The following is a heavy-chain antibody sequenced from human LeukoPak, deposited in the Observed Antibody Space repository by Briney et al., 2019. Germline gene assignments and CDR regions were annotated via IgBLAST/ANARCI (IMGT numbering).Heavy chain of an antibody. Sequence: ASVKVSCKASGYTFTSYDINWARQATGQGLEWMGWMNPNSANTGYAQKFQGRVTMTRNTSISTAYMELSSLRSEDTAVYYCARLASSSWPLYYYYGMDVWGQGTTVTVSS. CDR2: MNPNSANT. J-gene: IGHJ6*02. CDR1: GYTFTSYD. V-gene: IGHV1-8*01. D-gene: IGHD6-13*01. CDR3: ARLASSSWPLYYYYGMDV.